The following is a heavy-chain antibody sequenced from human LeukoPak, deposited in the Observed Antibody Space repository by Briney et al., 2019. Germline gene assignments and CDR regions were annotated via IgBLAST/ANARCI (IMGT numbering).Heavy chain of an antibody. D-gene: IGHD3-10*01. CDR1: GYTFTSYY. J-gene: IGHJ4*02. V-gene: IGHV1-46*01. Sequence: ASVKVSCKASGYTFTSYYMHWVRQAPGQGLEWMGIINPSGGSTSYAQKFQGRVTMTRDMSTSTVYMEVSSLRTEDTAVYYCARDPFAANYYYGSGSYYNSPGDYWGQGTLVTVSS. CDR2: INPSGGST. CDR3: ARDPFAANYYYGSGSYYNSPGDY.